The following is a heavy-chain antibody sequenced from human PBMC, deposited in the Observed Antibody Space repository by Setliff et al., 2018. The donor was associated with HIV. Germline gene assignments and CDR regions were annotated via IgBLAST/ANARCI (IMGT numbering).Heavy chain of an antibody. V-gene: IGHV4-34*01. CDR3: VRDDYGYNGKGFDY. D-gene: IGHD4-17*01. J-gene: IGHJ4*02. Sequence: SETLSLTCAVYGGSFSGYYWSWIRQPPGKGLEWIGEINHSGDTNYNPSLKSRVTISVDTSKNQFSLKLSSVTAADTAMYYCVRDDYGYNGKGFDYWGPGTLVTVSS. CDR1: GGSFSGYY. CDR2: INHSGDT.